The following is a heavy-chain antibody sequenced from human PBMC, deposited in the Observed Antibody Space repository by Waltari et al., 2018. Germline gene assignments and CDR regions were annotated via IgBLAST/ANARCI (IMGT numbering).Heavy chain of an antibody. CDR2: THYSGST. CDR1: GGSITSSNYY. V-gene: IGHV4-39*07. CDR3: ARESGRDYYLDS. D-gene: IGHD3-10*01. Sequence: QLHLQESGPGLVKPSETLFLTCTVSGGSITSSNYYWGWIRQSPGMGLEWIGITHYSGSTHYSPSLKSRVTISVDTSRNQFSLKLSSVTAADTAIYYCARESGRDYYLDSWGQGTLVTVSS. J-gene: IGHJ4*02.